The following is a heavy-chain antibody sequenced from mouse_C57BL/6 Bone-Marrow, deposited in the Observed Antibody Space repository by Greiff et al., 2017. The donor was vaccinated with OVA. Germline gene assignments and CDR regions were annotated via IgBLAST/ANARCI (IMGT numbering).Heavy chain of an antibody. J-gene: IGHJ2*01. CDR2: INPGSGGT. CDR3: ARRHDYYGSSFDY. Sequence: VQLKESGAELVRPGTSVKVSCKASGYAFTNYLIEWVKQRPGQGLEWIGVINPGSGGTNYNEKFKGKATLTADKSSSTAYMQLSSLTSEDSAVYFCARRHDYYGSSFDYWGQGTTLTVSS. CDR1: GYAFTNYL. D-gene: IGHD1-1*01. V-gene: IGHV1-54*01.